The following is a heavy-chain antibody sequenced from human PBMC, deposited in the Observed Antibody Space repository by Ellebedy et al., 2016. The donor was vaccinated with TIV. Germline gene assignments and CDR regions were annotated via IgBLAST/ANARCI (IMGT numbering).Heavy chain of an antibody. CDR1: GFTFSSYA. Sequence: GESLKISCAASGFTFSSYAMSWVRQAPGKGLEWGSTLSGSGGSTYYADSVKGRFTISRDNSKNTLYLQMNSLRAEDTALYYCAKDPATTHLYYFDYWGQGTLVTVSS. V-gene: IGHV3-23*01. CDR3: AKDPATTHLYYFDY. D-gene: IGHD2-15*01. CDR2: LSGSGGST. J-gene: IGHJ4*02.